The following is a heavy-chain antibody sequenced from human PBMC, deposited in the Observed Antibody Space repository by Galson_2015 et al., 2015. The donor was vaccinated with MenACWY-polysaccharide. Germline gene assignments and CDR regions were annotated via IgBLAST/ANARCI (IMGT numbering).Heavy chain of an antibody. D-gene: IGHD4-17*01. J-gene: IGHJ4*02. V-gene: IGHV1-8*01. Sequence: VKVSCKASGYTFTNYDINWVRLAPRQGLEWMAWMNPKSGYSGYAQKFHGRVTLTKDTSISTAYLELSSLRSEDTAMYYCARTNGDFDFWGPGTLITVSS. CDR3: ARTNGDFDF. CDR1: GYTFTNYD. CDR2: MNPKSGYS.